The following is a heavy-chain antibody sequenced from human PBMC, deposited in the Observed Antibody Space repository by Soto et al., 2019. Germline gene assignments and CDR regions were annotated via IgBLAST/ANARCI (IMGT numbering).Heavy chain of an antibody. Sequence: QPGGSLRLSCAASGFTFSSYEMNWVRQAPGKGLEWVSYISSSGSTIYYADSVKGRFTISRDNAKNSLYLQMNSLRAEDTAVYYCAREDSSGHNNWFDPWGQGTLVTVSS. CDR2: ISSSGSTI. CDR1: GFTFSSYE. V-gene: IGHV3-48*03. D-gene: IGHD3-22*01. CDR3: AREDSSGHNNWFDP. J-gene: IGHJ5*02.